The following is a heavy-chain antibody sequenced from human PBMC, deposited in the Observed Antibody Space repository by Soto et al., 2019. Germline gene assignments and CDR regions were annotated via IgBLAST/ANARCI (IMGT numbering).Heavy chain of an antibody. V-gene: IGHV4-61*03. Sequence: QVQLQESGPGLVKPSETLSLTCTVSGGSVSSGNSYWSWIRQPPGKGLEWIGYIYYSGSATYNPFLMSRVTLPVATSRNLFYLRLSSVPAAGTAVCYCVGRGGAAAVSHSWFDAWGQGPLVSGSS. CDR2: IYYSGSA. J-gene: IGHJ5*02. CDR1: GGSVSSGNSY. D-gene: IGHD6-13*01. CDR3: VGRGGAAAVSHSWFDA.